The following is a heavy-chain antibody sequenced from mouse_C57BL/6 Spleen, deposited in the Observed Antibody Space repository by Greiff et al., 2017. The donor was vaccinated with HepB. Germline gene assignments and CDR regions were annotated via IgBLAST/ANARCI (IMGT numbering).Heavy chain of an antibody. J-gene: IGHJ4*01. Sequence: EVMLVESGEGLVKPGGSLKLSCAASGFTFSSYAMSWVRQTPEKRLEWVAYISSGGDYIYYADTGKGRFTISRDNARNTLYLQMISLKSEDTAMYYCTRDRDYYAMDYWGQGTSVTVSS. CDR2: ISSGGDYI. CDR3: TRDRDYYAMDY. V-gene: IGHV5-9-1*02. CDR1: GFTFSSYA.